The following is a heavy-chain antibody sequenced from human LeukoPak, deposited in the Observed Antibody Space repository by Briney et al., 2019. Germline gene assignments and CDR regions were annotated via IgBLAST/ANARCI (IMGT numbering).Heavy chain of an antibody. CDR3: ARDPSYYYGSGSYSYNFDY. J-gene: IGHJ4*02. CDR1: GFSFSSYG. CDR2: IWSDGRNK. D-gene: IGHD3-10*01. Sequence: GGSLRLSCAASGFSFSSYGMHWVRQAPGKGLEWVAVIWSDGRNKFYADFVKGRFTVSRDNSKNTLYLQMNSLRAEDTAVYYCARDPSYYYGSGSYSYNFDYWGQGTLVTVSS. V-gene: IGHV3-33*01.